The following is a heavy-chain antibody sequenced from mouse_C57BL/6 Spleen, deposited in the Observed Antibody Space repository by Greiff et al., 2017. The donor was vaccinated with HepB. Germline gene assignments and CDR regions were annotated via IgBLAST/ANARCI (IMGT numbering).Heavy chain of an antibody. CDR2: IYPGDGDT. CDR1: GYAFSSSW. Sequence: VQLQESGPELVKPGASVKISCKASGYAFSSSWMNWVKQRPGKGLEWIGRIYPGDGDTNYNGKFKGKATLTADKSSSTAYMQLSSLTSEDSAVYFCSGTLGDYWGQGTTLTVSS. V-gene: IGHV1-82*01. J-gene: IGHJ2*01. D-gene: IGHD4-1*01. CDR3: SGTLGDY.